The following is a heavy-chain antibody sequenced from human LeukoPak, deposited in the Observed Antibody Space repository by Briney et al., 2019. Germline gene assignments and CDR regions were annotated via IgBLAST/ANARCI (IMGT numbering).Heavy chain of an antibody. CDR3: ARGVMITFGGVIVRPHAFDI. CDR2: IYHSGST. Sequence: SETLSLTCAVSGGSISSGGYSWSWLRQPPGKGLEWIGYIYHSGSTYYNPSLKSRVTISVDRSKNQFSLKLSSVTAADTAVYYCARGVMITFGGVIVRPHAFDIWGQGTMVTVSS. CDR1: GGSISSGGYS. J-gene: IGHJ3*02. V-gene: IGHV4-30-2*01. D-gene: IGHD3-16*02.